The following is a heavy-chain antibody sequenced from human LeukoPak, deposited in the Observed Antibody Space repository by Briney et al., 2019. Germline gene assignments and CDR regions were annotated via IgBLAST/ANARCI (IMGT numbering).Heavy chain of an antibody. CDR1: GYTFTSYG. D-gene: IGHD3-3*01. Sequence: GASVKVSCKASGYTFTSYGISWVRQAPGQGLEWMGWISAYNGNTNYAQKLQGRVTMNTDTSTSTAYMELRSLRSDDTAVYYCARVYYDFWSGYKANDYWGQGTLVTVSS. J-gene: IGHJ4*02. V-gene: IGHV1-18*01. CDR3: ARVYYDFWSGYKANDY. CDR2: ISAYNGNT.